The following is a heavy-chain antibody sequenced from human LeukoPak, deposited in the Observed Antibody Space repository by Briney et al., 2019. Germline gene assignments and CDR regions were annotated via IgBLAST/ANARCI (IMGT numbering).Heavy chain of an antibody. D-gene: IGHD3-10*01. CDR3: ARHFDGSGSQSMDV. CDR2: IYTSGST. V-gene: IGHV4-4*07. J-gene: IGHJ6*02. Sequence: SETLSLACTVSGGSISSYYWSWIRQPAGKGLEWIGRIYTSGSTNYNPSLKSRVTMSLDTSKSQFSLRLSSVTAADTAVYYCARHFDGSGSQSMDVWGQGTTVTVSS. CDR1: GGSISSYY.